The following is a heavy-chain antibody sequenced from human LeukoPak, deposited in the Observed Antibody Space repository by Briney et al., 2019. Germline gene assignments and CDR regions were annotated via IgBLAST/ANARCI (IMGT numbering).Heavy chain of an antibody. CDR1: GGSISSGGYY. V-gene: IGHV4-31*03. CDR3: AREGQQLVLYYYYYMDV. D-gene: IGHD6-13*01. J-gene: IGHJ6*03. Sequence: SQTLSLTCTVSGGSISSGGYYWSWIRPHPGKGLEWVGYIYYSGSTYSNPSLNSRVTTSVDTSTNQFSLKLSSVTAADTAVYYCAREGQQLVLYYYYYMDVWGKGTTVTVSS. CDR2: IYYSGST.